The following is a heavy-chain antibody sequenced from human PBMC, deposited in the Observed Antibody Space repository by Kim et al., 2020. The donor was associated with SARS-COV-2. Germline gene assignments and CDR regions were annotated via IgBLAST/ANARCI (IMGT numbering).Heavy chain of an antibody. D-gene: IGHD3-22*01. CDR1: GFTFSSYG. V-gene: IGHV3-30*18. CDR3: AKIRHDSSGYYSDY. J-gene: IGHJ4*02. Sequence: GGSLRLSCAASGFTFSSYGMHWVRQAPGKGLEWVAVISYDGSNKYYADSVKGRFTISRDNSKNTLYLQMNSLRAEDTAVYYCAKIRHDSSGYYSDYWGQGTLVTVSS. CDR2: ISYDGSNK.